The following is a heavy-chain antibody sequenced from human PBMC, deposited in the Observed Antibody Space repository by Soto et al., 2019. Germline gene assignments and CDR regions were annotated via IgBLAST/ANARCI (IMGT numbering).Heavy chain of an antibody. D-gene: IGHD1-26*01. V-gene: IGHV4-39*01. CDR1: GGSITSSSYY. CDR2: IYYSGST. CDR3: ATQGVGGSYVYTFDP. Sequence: QLHLRESGPGLVKPSETLSLTCTVSGGSITSSSYYWGWIRQPPGKGLEWIGSIYYSGSTYYNPSLKSRVTISVDTPKNQFSLKLSSVTAADTAVYYCATQGVGGSYVYTFDPWGQGTLVPVSS. J-gene: IGHJ5*02.